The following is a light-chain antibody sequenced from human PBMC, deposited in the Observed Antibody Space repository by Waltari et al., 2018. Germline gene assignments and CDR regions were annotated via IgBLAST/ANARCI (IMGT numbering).Light chain of an antibody. Sequence: QSILTQPPSVSGAPGQRVTISCTVSSSNIGAGHDLHWSQEFPGTGPKLLIYGNNNRPSGVPDRFSGSKSGTSASLTITGLQAEDEADYYCQSFDTSLSHGVVFGGGTKVTVL. V-gene: IGLV1-40*02. J-gene: IGLJ3*02. CDR2: GNN. CDR1: SSNIGAGHD. CDR3: QSFDTSLSHGVV.